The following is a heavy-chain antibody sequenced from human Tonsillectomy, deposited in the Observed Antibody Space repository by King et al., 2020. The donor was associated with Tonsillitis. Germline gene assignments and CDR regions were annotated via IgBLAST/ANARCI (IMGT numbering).Heavy chain of an antibody. D-gene: IGHD3-9*01. CDR3: AKGGYYDILTGPEAFDM. V-gene: IGHV3-30*18. CDR1: GFPFSRYG. CDR2: ISYDGSIE. Sequence: HVQLVESGGGVVQPGKSLRLSCAGSGFPFSRYGMHWVRQAPGKGLEWVAVISYDGSIEYYEDSVKGRFTISRDNSKNTLFLQMNSLRAEDTAVYYCAKGGYYDILTGPEAFDMWGQGTMVTVSS. J-gene: IGHJ3*02.